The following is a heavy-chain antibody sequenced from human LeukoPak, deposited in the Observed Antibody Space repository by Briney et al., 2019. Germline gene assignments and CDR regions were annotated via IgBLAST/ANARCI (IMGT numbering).Heavy chain of an antibody. CDR1: GFTVSSNS. J-gene: IGHJ4*02. D-gene: IGHD4-17*01. Sequence: GGSLRLSCTVSGFTVSSNSWSWVRQAPGKGLEWVANIKQDGSEKYFVDSMKGRFTISRDNAKNSLYLQMNSLRAEDTAVYYCARDLDYGDYYFDYWGQGTLVTVSS. CDR2: IKQDGSEK. V-gene: IGHV3-7*01. CDR3: ARDLDYGDYYFDY.